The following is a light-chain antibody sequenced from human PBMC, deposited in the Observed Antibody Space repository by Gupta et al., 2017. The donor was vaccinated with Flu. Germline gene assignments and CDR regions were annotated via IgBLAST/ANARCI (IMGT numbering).Light chain of an antibody. CDR1: QSISNW. V-gene: IGKV1-5*03. J-gene: IGKJ2*01. CDR2: KES. CDR3: QQYHSYPYT. Sequence: PSTLSASVGDRVTITCRASQSISNWLAWYQQKPGKAPKVLIYKESTLESGVPPRFSGSESGTEFTLTISSLQPDDFATYYCQQYHSYPYTFGKGTKLEI.